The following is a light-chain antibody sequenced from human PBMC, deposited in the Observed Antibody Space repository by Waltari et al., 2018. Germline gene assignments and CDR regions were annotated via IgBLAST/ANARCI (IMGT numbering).Light chain of an antibody. J-gene: IGKJ5*01. Sequence: DIQLTQSPSLLSASLGDRVTITCRASQGRSNYFAWLQQQPGKAPQLLISATSTLQSGVPSRFSGSGSGTEFTLTISDLQPEDFTTYYCPQLNSYSLITFGQGTRLEIK. CDR3: PQLNSYSLIT. CDR2: ATS. CDR1: QGRSNY. V-gene: IGKV1-9*01.